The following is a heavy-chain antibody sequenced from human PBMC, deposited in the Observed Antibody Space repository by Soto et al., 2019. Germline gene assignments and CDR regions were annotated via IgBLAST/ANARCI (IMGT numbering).Heavy chain of an antibody. Sequence: GASVKVSCKASGGTFSSYAISWVRQAPGQGLEWMGGIIPIFGTANYAQKFQGRVTITADKSTSTAYMELSSLGSEDTAVYYCARDQVVPAAFYYYYGMDVWGQGTTVTVPS. CDR1: GGTFSSYA. V-gene: IGHV1-69*06. D-gene: IGHD2-2*01. CDR2: IIPIFGTA. CDR3: ARDQVVPAAFYYYYGMDV. J-gene: IGHJ6*02.